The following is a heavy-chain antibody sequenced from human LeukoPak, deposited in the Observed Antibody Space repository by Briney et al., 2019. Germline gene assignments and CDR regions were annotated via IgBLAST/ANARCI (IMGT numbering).Heavy chain of an antibody. CDR3: ARSADRSGYFREITLYYFDY. CDR2: ISNRGSTT. J-gene: IGHJ4*02. CDR1: GFTFSDFY. D-gene: IGHD3-22*01. Sequence: GGSLRLSCAASGFTFSDFYMTWIRQAPGKGREWVSYISNRGSTTHYADSVRGRFTISRDNAKKSLYLQMNSLRADDTAVYYCARSADRSGYFREITLYYFDYWGQGTLVTVSS. V-gene: IGHV3-11*01.